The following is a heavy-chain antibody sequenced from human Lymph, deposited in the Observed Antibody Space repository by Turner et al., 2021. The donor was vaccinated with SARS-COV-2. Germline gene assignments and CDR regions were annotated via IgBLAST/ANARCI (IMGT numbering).Heavy chain of an antibody. CDR3: ARVLKIPRELLWFGEPEGDNWFDP. D-gene: IGHD3-10*01. CDR2: IYTSGST. CDR1: GGPISSYY. Sequence: QVQLQESGPGLVKPSETLSLTCTVSGGPISSYYWSWTRQPAGKGLEWIGRIYTSGSTNYNPSLKSRVTMSVDTSKNQFSLKLSSVTAADTAVYYCARVLKIPRELLWFGEPEGDNWFDPWGQGTLVTVSS. V-gene: IGHV4-4*07. J-gene: IGHJ5*02.